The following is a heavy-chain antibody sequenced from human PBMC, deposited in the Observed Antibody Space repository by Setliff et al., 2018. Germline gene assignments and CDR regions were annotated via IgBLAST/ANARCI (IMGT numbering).Heavy chain of an antibody. CDR1: GGSISSGDYY. CDR2: IYYSGST. Sequence: PSETLSLTCTVSGGSISSGDYYWSWIRQPPGKGLEWIGYIYYSGSTYYNPSLKSRVTISVDTSKNQFSLKLSSVTAADTAVYCCARVPGGYGDYHAFDIWGQGTMVTVSS. D-gene: IGHD4-17*01. CDR3: ARVPGGYGDYHAFDI. J-gene: IGHJ3*02. V-gene: IGHV4-30-4*08.